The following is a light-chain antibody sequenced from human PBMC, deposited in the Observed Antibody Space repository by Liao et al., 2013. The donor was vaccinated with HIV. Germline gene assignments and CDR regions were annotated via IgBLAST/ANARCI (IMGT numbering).Light chain of an antibody. CDR3: QAWDRNTAI. CDR2: QDT. V-gene: IGLV3-1*01. CDR1: QLPKQY. J-gene: IGLJ2*01. Sequence: SYELTQSPSVSVSPGQTARITCSGHQLPKQYAYWYQQKPGQSPLLVIYQDTYRPSGIPERFSGSNSGNTATLTISGTQPMDEADYYCQAWDRNTAIFGGGTKLTVL.